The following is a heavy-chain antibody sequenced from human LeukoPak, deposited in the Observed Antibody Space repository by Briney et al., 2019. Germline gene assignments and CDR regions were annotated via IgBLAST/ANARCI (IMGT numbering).Heavy chain of an antibody. J-gene: IGHJ4*02. V-gene: IGHV3-21*01. CDR3: ARDWARTGYIMYYFDY. D-gene: IGHD3/OR15-3a*01. Sequence: GGSLRLSCAASGFTFSSYSMNWVRQAPGKGLEWVSSISSRSSYIYYADSVKGRFTISRDNAKNSLHLQMNSLRAEDTAVYYCARDWARTGYIMYYFDYWGQGTLVTVSS. CDR1: GFTFSSYS. CDR2: ISSRSSYI.